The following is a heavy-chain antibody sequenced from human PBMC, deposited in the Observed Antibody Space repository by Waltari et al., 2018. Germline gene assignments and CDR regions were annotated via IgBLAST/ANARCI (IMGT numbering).Heavy chain of an antibody. Sequence: QVQVVESGGGLVKPGGSLRLSCVASGFTLPDYYMSWIRQAPGKGLEWVSFIDKSGITIFYADSVKGRFTVSRDNAKNSLYLQMNTLSPDDTAVYYCARDPHQAGDYWGQGTLVTVSS. V-gene: IGHV3-11*01. CDR3: ARDPHQAGDY. J-gene: IGHJ4*02. CDR1: GFTLPDYY. D-gene: IGHD2-2*01. CDR2: IDKSGITI.